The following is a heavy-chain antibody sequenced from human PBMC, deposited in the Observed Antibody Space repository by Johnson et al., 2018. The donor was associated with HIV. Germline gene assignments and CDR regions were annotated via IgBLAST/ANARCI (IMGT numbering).Heavy chain of an antibody. CDR3: ARDVGESDTEEWATDYYDFSIAYPVEGPRAVVGAFDI. V-gene: IGHV3-30*03. J-gene: IGHJ3*02. Sequence: QVQLVESGGGVVQPGRSLRLSCAASGFSFSNYAMDWVRQAPGKGLEWVAVISSDGTNKNYAGSVKGRFTISRDNSKKTLNLHMNSLKAADTAVYYCARDVGESDTEEWATDYYDFSIAYPVEGPRAVVGAFDIWGQGTMVTVSS. D-gene: IGHD3/OR15-3a*01. CDR1: GFSFSNYA. CDR2: ISSDGTNK.